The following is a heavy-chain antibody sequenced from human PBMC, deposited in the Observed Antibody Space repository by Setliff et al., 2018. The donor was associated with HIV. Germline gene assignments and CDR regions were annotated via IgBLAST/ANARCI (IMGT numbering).Heavy chain of an antibody. J-gene: IGHJ6*03. CDR3: AKEGGTYGSDYYYYYMDV. D-gene: IGHD3-10*01. CDR2: ISWNSGSI. Sequence: SLRLSCAASGFTFDDYAMHWVRQAPGKGLEWVSGISWNSGSIGYADSVKGRFTISRDNAKNSLYLQMNSLRAEDTALYFCAKEGGTYGSDYYYYYMDVWGKGTTVTVSS. CDR1: GFTFDDYA. V-gene: IGHV3-9*01.